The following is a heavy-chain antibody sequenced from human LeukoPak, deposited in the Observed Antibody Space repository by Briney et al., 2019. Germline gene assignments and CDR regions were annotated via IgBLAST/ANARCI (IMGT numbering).Heavy chain of an antibody. CDR2: IRYDGSNK. V-gene: IGHV3-30*02. D-gene: IGHD3-22*01. CDR1: GVTFSSDG. Sequence: GGSLRLSCAASGVTFSSDGMHWVRQAPGKGLGWVAFIRYDGSNKYYADSVKGRFTISRDNSKNTLYLQMNSLRAEDTAVYYCARLAYYETRETELDYWGQGTLVTVSS. CDR3: ARLAYYETRETELDY. J-gene: IGHJ4*02.